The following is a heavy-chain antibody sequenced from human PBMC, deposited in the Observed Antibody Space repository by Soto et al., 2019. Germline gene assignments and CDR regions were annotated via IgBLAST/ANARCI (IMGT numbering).Heavy chain of an antibody. Sequence: ASVKVSCKASGYMFISYGINWVRQAPGQGLEWMGWISAYNANTKYAQNLQGRVTMTTDTSTSTAYMEMRSLRSDDTAVYYCARDLDGSGSYYTDYWGPGTLVTVSS. CDR2: ISAYNANT. D-gene: IGHD3-10*01. CDR1: GYMFISYG. CDR3: ARDLDGSGSYYTDY. V-gene: IGHV1-18*01. J-gene: IGHJ4*02.